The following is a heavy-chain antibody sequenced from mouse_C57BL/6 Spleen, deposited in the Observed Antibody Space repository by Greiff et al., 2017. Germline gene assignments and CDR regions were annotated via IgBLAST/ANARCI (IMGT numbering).Heavy chain of an antibody. CDR3: AREGIYYGNYGYFDV. J-gene: IGHJ1*03. Sequence: VQLKQSGPELVKPGASVKIPCKASGYTFTDYNMDWVKQSHGKSLEWIGDINPNNGGTIYNQKFKGKATLTVDKSSSTAYMELRSLTSEDTAVYYCAREGIYYGNYGYFDVWGTGTTVTVSS. CDR1: GYTFTDYN. CDR2: INPNNGGT. D-gene: IGHD2-1*01. V-gene: IGHV1-18*01.